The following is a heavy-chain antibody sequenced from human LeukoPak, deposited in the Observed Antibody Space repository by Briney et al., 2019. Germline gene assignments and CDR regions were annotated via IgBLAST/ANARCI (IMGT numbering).Heavy chain of an antibody. Sequence: SETLSLTCTVSGGSISSYCWSWIRQPAGKGLEWIGRIYTSGSTNYNPSLKSRVTMSVDTSKNQFSLKLSSVTAADTAVYYCARDTYDFWSGYSPYNWFEPWGRGTVVTVSS. CDR2: IYTSGST. J-gene: IGHJ5*02. CDR3: ARDTYDFWSGYSPYNWFEP. CDR1: GGSISSYC. V-gene: IGHV4-4*07. D-gene: IGHD3-3*01.